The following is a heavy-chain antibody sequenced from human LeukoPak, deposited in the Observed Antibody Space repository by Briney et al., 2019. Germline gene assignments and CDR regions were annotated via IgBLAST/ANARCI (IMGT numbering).Heavy chain of an antibody. CDR1: GGSISSGGYY. CDR3: ARGGEQVFDY. J-gene: IGHJ4*02. CDR2: IYYSGST. Sequence: PSETLSLTCTVSGGSISSGGYYWSWIRQHPGKGLEWIGYIYYSGSTYYNPSLKSRVTISVDTSKNQFSLKLSSVTAADTAAYYCARGGEQVFDYWGQGTLVTVSS. V-gene: IGHV4-31*03. D-gene: IGHD3-10*01.